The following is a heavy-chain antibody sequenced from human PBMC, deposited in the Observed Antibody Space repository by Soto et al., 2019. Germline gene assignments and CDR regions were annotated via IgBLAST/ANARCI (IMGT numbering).Heavy chain of an antibody. Sequence: GESLKISCKGSGYSFTSYWIGWVRQMPGKGLEWMGIIYPGDSDTRYSPSFQGQVTISADKSISTAYLQWSSLKASDTAMYYCARLQGDSSGYYSYGYYYYGMDVWGQGTTVPVSS. CDR1: GYSFTSYW. V-gene: IGHV5-51*01. CDR3: ARLQGDSSGYYSYGYYYYGMDV. J-gene: IGHJ6*02. CDR2: IYPGDSDT. D-gene: IGHD3-22*01.